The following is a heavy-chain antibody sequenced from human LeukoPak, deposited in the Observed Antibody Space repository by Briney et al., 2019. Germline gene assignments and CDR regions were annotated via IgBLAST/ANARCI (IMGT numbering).Heavy chain of an antibody. J-gene: IGHJ4*01. CDR3: AREADPSPYASSSPDC. V-gene: IGHV3-74*01. D-gene: IGHD6-6*01. CDR2: IKPDGTTS. CDR1: AFGFSNFW. Sequence: GGSLTLSCAASAFGFSNFWMHWVRQAPGKGLVWVSRIKPDGTTSVYADSVKGRFTISRDNLKNTLYLQMRSLRAEDTAVYFCAREADPSPYASSSPDCWGQGTPVTVSS.